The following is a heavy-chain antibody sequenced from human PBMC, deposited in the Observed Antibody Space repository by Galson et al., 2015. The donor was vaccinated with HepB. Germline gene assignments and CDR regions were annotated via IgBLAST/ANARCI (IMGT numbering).Heavy chain of an antibody. V-gene: IGHV3-21*01. CDR1: GFTFSSYS. Sequence: SLRLSCAASGFTFSSYSMNWVRQAPGKGLEWVSSISSSSSYIYYADSVKGRFTISRDNAKNSLYLQMNSLRAEDTAVYYCAKAPYSSGWGFDYWGQGTLVTVSS. J-gene: IGHJ4*02. CDR3: AKAPYSSGWGFDY. CDR2: ISSSSSYI. D-gene: IGHD6-19*01.